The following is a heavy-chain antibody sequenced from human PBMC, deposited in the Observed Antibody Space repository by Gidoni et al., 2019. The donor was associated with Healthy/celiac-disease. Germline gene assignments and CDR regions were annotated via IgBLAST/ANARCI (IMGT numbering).Heavy chain of an antibody. CDR1: GGTFSSYT. D-gene: IGHD6-6*01. CDR2: IIPILGIA. CDR3: AIRDSSSRRYYYYYGMDV. V-gene: IGHV1-69*02. J-gene: IGHJ6*02. Sequence: QVQLVQSGAEVKKPGSSVKVSCKASGGTFSSYTISWVRQAPGQGLEWMGRIIPILGIANYAQKFQGRVTITADKSTSTAYMELSSLRSEDTAVYYCAIRDSSSRRYYYYYGMDVWGQGTTVTVSS.